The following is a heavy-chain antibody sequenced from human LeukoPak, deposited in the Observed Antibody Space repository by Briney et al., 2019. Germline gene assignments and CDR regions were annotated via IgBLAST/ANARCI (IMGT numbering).Heavy chain of an antibody. CDR2: IRSKAYGGTT. CDR3: ARVGVVVPAAMLIGINWFDP. CDR1: GFTFGDYA. J-gene: IGHJ5*02. D-gene: IGHD2-2*01. Sequence: GGSLRLSCTASGFTFGDYAMSWFRQAPGKGLELVGFIRSKAYGGTTEYAASVKGRFTISRDDSKSIAYLQMNSLKTEDTAVYYCARVGVVVPAAMLIGINWFDPWGQGTLVTVSS. V-gene: IGHV3-49*03.